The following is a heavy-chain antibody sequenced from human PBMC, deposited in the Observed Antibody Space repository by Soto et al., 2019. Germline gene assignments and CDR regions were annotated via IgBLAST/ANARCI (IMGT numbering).Heavy chain of an antibody. CDR3: ASIEYSSSSYGMDV. CDR1: GGSISSSSYY. CDR2: IYYSGST. Sequence: SETLSLTCTVSGGSISSSSYYWGWIRQPPGKGLEWIGSIYYSGSTYYSPSLKSRVTISVDTSKNQFSLKLSSVTAADTAVYYCASIEYSSSSYGMDVWGQGTTVTVSS. V-gene: IGHV4-39*01. J-gene: IGHJ6*02. D-gene: IGHD6-6*01.